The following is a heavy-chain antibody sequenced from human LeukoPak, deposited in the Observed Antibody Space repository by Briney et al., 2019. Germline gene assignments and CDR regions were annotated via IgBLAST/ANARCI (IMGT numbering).Heavy chain of an antibody. J-gene: IGHJ4*02. CDR2: ISSNGGST. Sequence: TGGSLRLSCAASGLTFSSYAMHWVRQAPGKGLEYVSAISSNGGSTYYANSVKGRFTVSRDNSKNTLYLQMGSLRAEDMAVYYCARGLILPDYWGQGTLVTVSS. V-gene: IGHV3-64*01. CDR1: GLTFSSYA. CDR3: ARGLILPDY. D-gene: IGHD2-15*01.